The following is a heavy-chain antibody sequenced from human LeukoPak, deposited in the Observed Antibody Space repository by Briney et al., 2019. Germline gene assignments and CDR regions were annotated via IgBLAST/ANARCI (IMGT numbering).Heavy chain of an antibody. CDR2: ISHSGST. V-gene: IGHV4-31*03. J-gene: IGHJ5*02. CDR1: GGSISSGGYY. D-gene: IGHD3-10*01. CDR3: ARDLWFGEYNWFDP. Sequence: SQTLSLTCTDSGGSISSGGYYWSWIRQHAGKGLEWIGYISHSGSTYYNPSLKSRVTISVDTSKDNFSLRLTSVTAADTAVYYCARDLWFGEYNWFDPWGQGTLVTVSS.